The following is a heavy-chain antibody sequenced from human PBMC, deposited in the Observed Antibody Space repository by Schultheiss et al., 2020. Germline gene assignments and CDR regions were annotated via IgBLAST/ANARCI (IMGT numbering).Heavy chain of an antibody. CDR3: ATDSPDGYGGNWSWDY. V-gene: IGHV3-15*07. CDR1: GFTFSSYG. J-gene: IGHJ4*02. Sequence: GGSLRLSCAASGFTFSSYGMHWVRQAPGKGLEWVGRIKSKTDGGTTDYAAPVKGRFTISRDDSRNTLYLQMSSLKTEDTAVYYCATDSPDGYGGNWSWDYWGPGTLVTVSS. D-gene: IGHD4/OR15-4a*01. CDR2: IKSKTDGGTT.